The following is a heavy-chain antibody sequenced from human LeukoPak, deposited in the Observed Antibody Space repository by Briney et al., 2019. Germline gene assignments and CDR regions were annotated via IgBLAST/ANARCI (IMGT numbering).Heavy chain of an antibody. D-gene: IGHD5-18*01. J-gene: IGHJ2*01. Sequence: GGSLRLSCAASGFTVSSNYMSWVRPAPGKGVEWVSVIYSGGSTYYADSVKGRFTISRDNSKNTLYLQINSLRAEDTAVYYCARERIAGYSYGYGYFDLWGRGTLVTVSS. CDR1: GFTVSSNY. CDR2: IYSGGST. CDR3: ARERIAGYSYGYGYFDL. V-gene: IGHV3-53*01.